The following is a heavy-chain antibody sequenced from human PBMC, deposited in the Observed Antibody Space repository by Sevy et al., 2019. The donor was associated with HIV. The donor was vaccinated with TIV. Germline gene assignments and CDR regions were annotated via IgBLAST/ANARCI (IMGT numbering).Heavy chain of an antibody. Sequence: SETLSLTCTVSGGSISSGGYYWSWIRQHPGKGLECIGYIYYSGSTYYNPSLKSRVTISVDTSKNQFSLKLSSVTAADTAVYYCASAPSIAARPGFFDYWVQGTLVTVSS. J-gene: IGHJ4*02. CDR1: GGSISSGGYY. CDR2: IYYSGST. CDR3: ASAPSIAARPGFFDY. V-gene: IGHV4-31*03. D-gene: IGHD6-6*01.